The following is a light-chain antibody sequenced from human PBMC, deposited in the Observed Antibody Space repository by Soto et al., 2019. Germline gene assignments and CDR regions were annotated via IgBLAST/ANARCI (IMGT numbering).Light chain of an antibody. J-gene: IGLJ1*01. V-gene: IGLV2-14*04. Sequence: SSDVGGYNYVSWYQQHPGKAPKLMIYDVSNRPSGVSNRFSGSKSGNTASLTISGLQAEDEADYYCSSYTSSSTLWVFGTGTKVTVL. CDR2: DVS. CDR3: SSYTSSSTLWV. CDR1: SSDVGGYNY.